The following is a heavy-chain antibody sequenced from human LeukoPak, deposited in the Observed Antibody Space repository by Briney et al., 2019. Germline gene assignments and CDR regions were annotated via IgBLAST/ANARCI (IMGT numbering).Heavy chain of an antibody. CDR1: GFTFSSYW. V-gene: IGHV3-7*03. J-gene: IGHJ4*02. Sequence: GGSLRLSCAGSGFTFSSYWMSWVRQAPGKGLEWVANIKQDGSEKYYVDSVKGRFTISRDNAKNSLYLQMNSLRAEDTAVYYCARARTVTKYYFDYWGQGTLVTVSS. D-gene: IGHD4-17*01. CDR2: IKQDGSEK. CDR3: ARARTVTKYYFDY.